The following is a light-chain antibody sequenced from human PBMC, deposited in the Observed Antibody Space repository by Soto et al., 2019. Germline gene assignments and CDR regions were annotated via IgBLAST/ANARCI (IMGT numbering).Light chain of an antibody. CDR2: DVS. CDR3: QQYNTWPFS. V-gene: IGKV3-15*01. CDR1: QGVTTN. Sequence: VRTQSPAPLSVSPGEIATLSCRAGQGVTTNFAWYQQKSGQSPRLLIYDVSIRATGVPARFSGIGSETDFTLTISGLQSEDSAVYFCQQYNTWPFSFGQGTRVEIK. J-gene: IGKJ5*01.